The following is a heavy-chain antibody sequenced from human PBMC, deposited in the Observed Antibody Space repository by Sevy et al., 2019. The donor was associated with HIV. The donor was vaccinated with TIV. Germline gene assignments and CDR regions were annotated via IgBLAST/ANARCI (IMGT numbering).Heavy chain of an antibody. Sequence: ASVKVSCKASGGTFSSYAISWVRQAPGQGLEWMGGIIPIFGTANYAQKFQGRVTITADKSMSTAYMELSSLRSEDTAVYYCARGDYCSSTSCYNWFDPWGQGTLVTVSS. J-gene: IGHJ5*02. CDR3: ARGDYCSSTSCYNWFDP. D-gene: IGHD2-2*01. CDR2: IIPIFGTA. CDR1: GGTFSSYA. V-gene: IGHV1-69*06.